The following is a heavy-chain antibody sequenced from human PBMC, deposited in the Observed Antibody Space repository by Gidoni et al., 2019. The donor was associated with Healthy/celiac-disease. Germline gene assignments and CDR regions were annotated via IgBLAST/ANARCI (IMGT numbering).Heavy chain of an antibody. CDR1: GFSLSTSGVG. CDR3: AHGRLDYDILTGYSGYYYYYGMDV. J-gene: IGHJ6*02. CDR2: IYWNDDK. D-gene: IGHD3-9*01. V-gene: IGHV2-5*01. Sequence: QITLKESGPTLVKPTQTLTLTCPFSGFSLSTSGVGVGWIRQPPGKALEWLALIYWNDDKRYSPSLKSRLTITKDTSKNQVVLTMTNMDPVDTATYYCAHGRLDYDILTGYSGYYYYYGMDVWGQGTTVTVSS.